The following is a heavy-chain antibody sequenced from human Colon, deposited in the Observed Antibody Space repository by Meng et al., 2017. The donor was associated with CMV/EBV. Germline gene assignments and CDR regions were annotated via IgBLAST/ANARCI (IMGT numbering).Heavy chain of an antibody. Sequence: FRRYAMKWVRQAPGKGLEWVAVISYDERDTFYADSVKGRFTISRDNSKSTLYLQMDSLRDEDTAVYYCAYRGIVIPSGLQEYFQKWGQGTLVTVSS. CDR2: ISYDERDT. CDR3: AYRGIVIPSGLQEYFQK. D-gene: IGHD6-19*01. CDR1: FRRYA. V-gene: IGHV3-30*04. J-gene: IGHJ1*01.